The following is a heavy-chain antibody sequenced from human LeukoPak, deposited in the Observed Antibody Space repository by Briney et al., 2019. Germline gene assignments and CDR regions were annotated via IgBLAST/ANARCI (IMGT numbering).Heavy chain of an antibody. Sequence: SQTLSLTCGISGDSVSSNSAAWNWIRQSPSRGLEWLGRTYYRSKWYHDYATSVKSRITIDPDTSKNQFSLQLNSVTPEDTAVYYCARSRALAAPSVWFDPWGQGTLVTVSS. CDR2: TYYRSKWYH. CDR3: ARSRALAAPSVWFDP. V-gene: IGHV6-1*01. CDR1: GDSVSSNSAA. D-gene: IGHD6-19*01. J-gene: IGHJ5*02.